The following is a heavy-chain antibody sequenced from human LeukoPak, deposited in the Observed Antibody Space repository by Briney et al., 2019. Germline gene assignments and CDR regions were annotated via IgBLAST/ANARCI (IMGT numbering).Heavy chain of an antibody. CDR1: AFTFSDYY. V-gene: IGHV3-11*04. Sequence: GGSLRLSCAASAFTFSDYYMSWIRQAPGKGLEWVSYISSTGTTIYYADSVKGRFTISRDNAKNSLYLQMNSLRADDTAVYYCAKDVALFYCSGGSCRLGYFDLWGRGTLVTVSS. CDR3: AKDVALFYCSGGSCRLGYFDL. CDR2: ISSTGTTI. D-gene: IGHD2-15*01. J-gene: IGHJ2*01.